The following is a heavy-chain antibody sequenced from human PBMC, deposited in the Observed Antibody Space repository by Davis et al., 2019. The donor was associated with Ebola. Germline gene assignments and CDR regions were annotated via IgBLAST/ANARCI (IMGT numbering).Heavy chain of an antibody. V-gene: IGHV4-31*02. CDR1: GGSISSGGYY. D-gene: IGHD3-9*01. CDR2: IYYSGST. J-gene: IGHJ4*02. CDR3: ARVGVSLNYDILTGYYHFDY. Sequence: SCTVSGGSISSGGYYWSWIRQHPGKGLEWIGYIYYSGSTYYNPSLKSRVTISVDTSKNQFSLKLSSVTAADTAVYYCARVGVSLNYDILTGYYHFDYWGQGTLVTVCS.